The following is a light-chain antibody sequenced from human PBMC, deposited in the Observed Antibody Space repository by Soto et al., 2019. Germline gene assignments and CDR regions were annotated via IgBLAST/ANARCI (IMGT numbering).Light chain of an antibody. Sequence: EIVLTQSPATLSLSPGDRATLSCRASQSVSNYLAWYQQKPGQAPRLLIYDASNRATGIPARFSGSGSGTDLTRTISSLEPEDFAVYYCQQRSNWPLTFGGGTKVEIK. CDR2: DAS. CDR3: QQRSNWPLT. J-gene: IGKJ4*01. V-gene: IGKV3-11*01. CDR1: QSVSNY.